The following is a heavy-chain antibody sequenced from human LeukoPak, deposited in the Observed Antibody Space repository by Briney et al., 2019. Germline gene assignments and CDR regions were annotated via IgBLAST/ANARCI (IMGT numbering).Heavy chain of an antibody. J-gene: IGHJ4*02. V-gene: IGHV3-48*04. Sequence: SGGSLRLSCAASEFSFSSYSMNWVRQAPGKGLEWIAYISHAGSTIFYAESVKGRFTISRDNAKNSLYLQMNSLRADDTAVYYCSRWPQAVLVSAILDYWGQGTLVTVSS. CDR2: ISHAGSTI. CDR3: SRWPQAVLVSAILDY. CDR1: EFSFSSYS. D-gene: IGHD2-21*02.